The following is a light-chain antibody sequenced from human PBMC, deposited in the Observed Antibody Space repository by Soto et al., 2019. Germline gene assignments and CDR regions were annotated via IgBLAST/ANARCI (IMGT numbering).Light chain of an antibody. V-gene: IGKV1-39*01. J-gene: IGKJ5*01. CDR1: QSIGDL. CDR3: QQSYSTPIT. CDR2: AAS. Sequence: DIQMTQSPSTLSASVEDRVTITCRASQSIGDLLAWYQQKPGEAPKLLIYAASGLQSGVPSRFSGSGSGTDFTLTISSLQPEDFATYYCQQSYSTPITFGQGTRLEIK.